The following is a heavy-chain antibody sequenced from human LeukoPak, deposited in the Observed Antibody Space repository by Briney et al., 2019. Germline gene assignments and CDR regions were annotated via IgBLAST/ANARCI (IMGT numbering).Heavy chain of an antibody. CDR1: GESFSGYH. CDR2: IDHSETT. J-gene: IGHJ4*02. V-gene: IGHV4-34*01. Sequence: SETLSLTCAVFGESFSGYHWTWIRQPPEKGLEWIGEIDHSETTNYNPSLQSRVTMSVDSSKSQFFLYVSSVTAADTAVYYCARRPRNSGSDDGPPGLDYWGQGTLVTVSS. D-gene: IGHD1-26*01. CDR3: ARRPRNSGSDDGPPGLDY.